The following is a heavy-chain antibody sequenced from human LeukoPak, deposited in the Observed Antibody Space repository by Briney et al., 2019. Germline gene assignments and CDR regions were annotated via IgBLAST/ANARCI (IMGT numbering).Heavy chain of an antibody. D-gene: IGHD3-22*01. CDR3: ARANYYEEFYFDY. CDR2: ISSSGTYI. V-gene: IGHV3-21*01. CDR1: GFTVSSNY. J-gene: IGHJ4*02. Sequence: GGSLRLSCAASGFTVSSNYMNWVRQAPGKGLEWVSSISSSGTYIYYADSVKGRFTISRDNAKNSLYLQMNSLRAEDTAVYYCARANYYEEFYFDYWGQGTLVTVSS.